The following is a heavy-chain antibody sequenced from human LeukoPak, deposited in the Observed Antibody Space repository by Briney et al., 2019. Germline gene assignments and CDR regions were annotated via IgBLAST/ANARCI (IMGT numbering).Heavy chain of an antibody. D-gene: IGHD6-13*01. J-gene: IGHJ6*03. CDR1: GFTFSSYS. Sequence: GGSLRLSCAASGFTFSSYSMNWVRQAPGKGLEWVSSISSSSSYIYYADSVKGRFTISRDNAKNSLYLQMNSLRAEDTAVYYCARTDRQQLVRGFYYHMDVWGKGTTVTVSS. CDR3: ARTDRQQLVRGFYYHMDV. CDR2: ISSSSSYI. V-gene: IGHV3-21*01.